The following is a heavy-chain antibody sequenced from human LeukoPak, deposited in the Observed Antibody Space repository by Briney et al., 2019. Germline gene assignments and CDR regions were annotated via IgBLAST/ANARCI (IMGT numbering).Heavy chain of an antibody. V-gene: IGHV1-2*02. CDR1: GYTFTGYY. CDR2: INPNSGGT. CDR3: AREIAAAADNWFDP. D-gene: IGHD6-13*01. Sequence: ASVKVSCKASGYTFTGYYMHWVQQAPGQGLEWMGWINPNSGGTNYAQKFQGRVTMTRDTSISTAYMELSRQRSDDTAVYYCAREIAAAADNWFDPWGQGTLVTVSS. J-gene: IGHJ5*02.